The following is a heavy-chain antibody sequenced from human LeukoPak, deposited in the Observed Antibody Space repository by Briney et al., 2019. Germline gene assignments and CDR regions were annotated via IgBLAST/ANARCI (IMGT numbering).Heavy chain of an antibody. CDR1: GFTFSSYS. J-gene: IGHJ4*02. Sequence: GGSLRLSCAASGFTFSSYSMNWVRQAPGKGLEWVVRIKSKTDGGTTDYAAPVKGRFTISRDDSKNTLYLQMDSLRAEDTAVYYCARDWYGSGSYYFDYWGQGTLVTVSS. D-gene: IGHD3-10*01. V-gene: IGHV3-15*01. CDR3: ARDWYGSGSYYFDY. CDR2: IKSKTDGGTT.